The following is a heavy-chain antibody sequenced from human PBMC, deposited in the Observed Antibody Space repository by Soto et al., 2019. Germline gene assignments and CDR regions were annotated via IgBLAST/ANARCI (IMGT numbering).Heavy chain of an antibody. V-gene: IGHV3-30*03. J-gene: IGHJ4*02. CDR3: ASTYSGSYYGDFDY. CDR2: ISYDGSNK. CDR1: GFTFSSYG. Sequence: AGGSLRLSCAASGFTFSSYGMHWVRQAPGKGLEWVAVISYDGSNKYYADSVKGRFTISRDNSKNTLYLQMNSLRAEDTAVYYCASTYSGSYYGDFDYWGQGTLVTVSS. D-gene: IGHD1-26*01.